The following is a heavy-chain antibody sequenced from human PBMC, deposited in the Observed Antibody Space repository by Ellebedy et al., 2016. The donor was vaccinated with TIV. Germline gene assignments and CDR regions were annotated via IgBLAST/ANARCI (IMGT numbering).Heavy chain of an antibody. CDR2: INSDGSST. Sequence: GESLKISCAASGFTFSDYYMSWIRQAPGKGLVWVSRINSDGSSTSYADSVKGRFTISRDNAKNTLYLQMNSLKAEDTAVYYCECGEFEGMDVWGQGTTVTVSS. CDR1: GFTFSDYY. V-gene: IGHV3-74*01. CDR3: ECGEFEGMDV. D-gene: IGHD3-10*01. J-gene: IGHJ6*02.